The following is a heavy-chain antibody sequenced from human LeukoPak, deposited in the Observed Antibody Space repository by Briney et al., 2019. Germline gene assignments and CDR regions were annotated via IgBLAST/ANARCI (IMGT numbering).Heavy chain of an antibody. J-gene: IGHJ3*02. D-gene: IGHD4-17*01. Sequence: SETLSLTCTVSGGSISTTSYFWAWIRQPPGEGLEWIGSIYYSGTTYYNSSLKSRVTISVERSKNQFSLKLSSVTAADTAVYYCARVLFDCGDYLSDDAFDIWGQGTMVTVSS. CDR3: ARVLFDCGDYLSDDAFDI. CDR2: IYYSGTT. V-gene: IGHV4-39*07. CDR1: GGSISTTSYF.